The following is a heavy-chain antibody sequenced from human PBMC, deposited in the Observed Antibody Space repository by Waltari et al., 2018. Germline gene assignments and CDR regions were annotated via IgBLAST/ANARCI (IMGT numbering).Heavy chain of an antibody. CDR1: GYSFTSYW. D-gene: IGHD3-22*01. Sequence: EVQLVQSGAEGKKPGESLKISCKGSGYSFTSYWIGWVRQMPGKGLEWMGIIYPGDSDTRYSPSFQGQVTISADKSISTAYLQWSSLKASDTAMYYCARSNDYYDSSGYSYYFDYWGQGTLVTVSS. CDR2: IYPGDSDT. V-gene: IGHV5-51*01. J-gene: IGHJ4*02. CDR3: ARSNDYYDSSGYSYYFDY.